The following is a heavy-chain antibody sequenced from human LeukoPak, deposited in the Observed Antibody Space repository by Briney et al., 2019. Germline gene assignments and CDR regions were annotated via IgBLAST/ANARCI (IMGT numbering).Heavy chain of an antibody. CDR2: IIPIFGTA. Sequence: SVKVSCKASGYTFTGYYMHWVRQAPGQGXEWMGGIIPIFGTANYAQKFQGRVTITADESTSTAYMELSSLRSEDTAVYCCARGRILRGYYYSGDAFDIWGQGTMVTVSS. D-gene: IGHD3-22*01. CDR3: ARGRILRGYYYSGDAFDI. V-gene: IGHV1-69*13. CDR1: GYTFTGYY. J-gene: IGHJ3*02.